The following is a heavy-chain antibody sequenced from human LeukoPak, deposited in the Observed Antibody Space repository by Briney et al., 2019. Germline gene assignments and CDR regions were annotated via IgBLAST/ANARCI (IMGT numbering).Heavy chain of an antibody. CDR2: ISYSGST. V-gene: IGHV4-59*01. Sequence: TSETLSLTCTVSGGSISSYYWSWIRQPPGKGLEWIGYISYSGSTNFNPSLKSRVTISVDTSKNQFSLKLSSVIAADTAVYYCAREGTAGTNLNWFDPWGQGTLVTVSS. CDR1: GGSISSYY. CDR3: AREGTAGTNLNWFDP. D-gene: IGHD1-1*01. J-gene: IGHJ5*02.